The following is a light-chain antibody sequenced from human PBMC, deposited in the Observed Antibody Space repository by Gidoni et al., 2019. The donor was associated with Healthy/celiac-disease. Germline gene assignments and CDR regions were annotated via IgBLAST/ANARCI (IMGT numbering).Light chain of an antibody. Sequence: DIQMTQSPSSLPASVGERVTITCRASQGISNYLALYQQKPGKVPKLLIYAASTLQSRVPSRFRRSGTGRDFTLTLSSLQPEDLASYYCQKYTSAPLTFXGXTKVEIK. J-gene: IGKJ4*01. CDR1: QGISNY. CDR2: AAS. CDR3: QKYTSAPLT. V-gene: IGKV1-27*01.